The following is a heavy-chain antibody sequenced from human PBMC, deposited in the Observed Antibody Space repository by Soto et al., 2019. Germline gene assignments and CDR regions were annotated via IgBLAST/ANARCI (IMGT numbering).Heavy chain of an antibody. J-gene: IGHJ6*02. D-gene: IGHD2-21*02. CDR1: GFTFSSYA. Sequence: EVQLLESGGGLVQPGGSLRLSCAASGFTFSSYAMSWVRQAPGKGLEWVSAISGSGGSTYYADSVKGRFTISRDNSKNTLDLQMNRLRGEDTAVYYCAKVGGNSPYSYGMDVWGQGTTVTVSS. CDR3: AKVGGNSPYSYGMDV. CDR2: ISGSGGST. V-gene: IGHV3-23*01.